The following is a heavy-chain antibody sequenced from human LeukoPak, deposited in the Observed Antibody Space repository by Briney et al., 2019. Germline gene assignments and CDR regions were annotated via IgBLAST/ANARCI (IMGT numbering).Heavy chain of an antibody. J-gene: IGHJ6*03. V-gene: IGHV3-48*03. Sequence: PGGSLRLSCAASGFTFSSYEMNWVRQARGKGLEGVSYISSSGSTIYYTDSVKGRFTISRDNAKNSLYLQMNSLRVEDTAVYYCAKDLEYSSSEPYYYMDVWGKGTTVTVSS. D-gene: IGHD6-6*01. CDR1: GFTFSSYE. CDR2: ISSSGSTI. CDR3: AKDLEYSSSEPYYYMDV.